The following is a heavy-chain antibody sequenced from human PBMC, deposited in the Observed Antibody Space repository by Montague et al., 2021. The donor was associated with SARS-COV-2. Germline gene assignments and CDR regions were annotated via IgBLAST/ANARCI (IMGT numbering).Heavy chain of an antibody. CDR1: GGTLSSTSYY. Sequence: SETLSLTCSVSGGTLSSTSYYWGWIRQPPGRGLEWIGTIHYSARPYYXPSLQSRVTISADRSKNRFSLNLGSVTASDTAVYYCARHGPYYEISTGYLRPYYFDHWGQGSLVTVSS. V-gene: IGHV4-39*01. D-gene: IGHD3-9*01. J-gene: IGHJ4*02. CDR2: IHYSARP. CDR3: ARHGPYYEISTGYLRPYYFDH.